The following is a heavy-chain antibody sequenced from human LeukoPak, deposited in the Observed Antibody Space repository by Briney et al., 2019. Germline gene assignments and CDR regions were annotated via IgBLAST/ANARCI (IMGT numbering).Heavy chain of an antibody. Sequence: GESLKISCKGSGYSFTSYWIAWVRQLPGKGLEWMGIIYPGDSDTRYSPSFQGQVTFSADKSISTAYLHWSSLKASDTAMYYCARQGASIFDYWGQGTLVTVSS. V-gene: IGHV5-51*01. CDR2: IYPGDSDT. D-gene: IGHD4/OR15-4a*01. CDR3: ARQGASIFDY. CDR1: GYSFTSYW. J-gene: IGHJ4*02.